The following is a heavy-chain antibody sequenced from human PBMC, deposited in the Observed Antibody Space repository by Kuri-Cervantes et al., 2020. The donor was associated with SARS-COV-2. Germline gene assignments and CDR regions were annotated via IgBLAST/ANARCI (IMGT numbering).Heavy chain of an antibody. V-gene: IGHV3-30*07. J-gene: IGHJ5*02. CDR3: ARGGRVGATTAGNWFDP. Sequence: GGSLRLSCAASGFTFSNYAIHWVRQAPGKGLEWVALISYDGSDKNYADSVKGRFTISRDNAKNSLYLQMNSLRAEDTAVYYCARGGRVGATTAGNWFDPWGQGTLVTVSS. CDR1: GFTFSNYA. CDR2: ISYDGSDK. D-gene: IGHD1-26*01.